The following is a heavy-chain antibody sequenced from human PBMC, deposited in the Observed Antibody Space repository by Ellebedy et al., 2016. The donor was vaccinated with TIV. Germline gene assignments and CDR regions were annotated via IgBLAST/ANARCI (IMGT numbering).Heavy chain of an antibody. CDR2: IRYDGSNK. CDR3: AKDSSSSWYDNWFYP. Sequence: GESLKIPCAAPGFTFRTQGMHWVRQAQAKGLERVPFIRYDGSNKHYTDSVNGRFTISRDNSKNTLYLQMHSLRAEGTAVYYCAKDSSSSWYDNWFYPWGHGTLVTVSS. J-gene: IGHJ5*02. V-gene: IGHV3-30*02. D-gene: IGHD6-13*01. CDR1: GFTFRTQG.